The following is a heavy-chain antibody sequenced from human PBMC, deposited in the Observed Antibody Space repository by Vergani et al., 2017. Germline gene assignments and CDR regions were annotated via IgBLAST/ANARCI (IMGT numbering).Heavy chain of an antibody. J-gene: IGHJ2*01. CDR3: ARLQAFAVGIAAAGTTYWYFDL. CDR1: GGSISSSSYY. Sequence: QLQLQESGPGLVKPSETLSLTCTVSGGSISSSSYYWGWIRQPPGKGLEWIGSSYYSGSTYYNPSLKSRVTISVDKSKNQFSLKLSSVTAADTAVYYCARLQAFAVGIAAAGTTYWYFDLWGRGTLVTVSS. D-gene: IGHD6-13*01. V-gene: IGHV4-39*07. CDR2: SYYSGST.